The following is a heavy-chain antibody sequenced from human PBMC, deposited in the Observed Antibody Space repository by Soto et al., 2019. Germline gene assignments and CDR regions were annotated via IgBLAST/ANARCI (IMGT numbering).Heavy chain of an antibody. D-gene: IGHD6-6*01. CDR2: INHSGST. CDR1: GGSFSGYY. Sequence: SETLSLTCAVYGGSFSGYYWSWIRQPPGKGLGWIGEINHSGSTNYNPSLKSRVTISVDTSKNQFSLKLSSVTAADTAVYYCARAVRSSSSRSAWFDPWGQGTLVTVS. J-gene: IGHJ5*02. V-gene: IGHV4-34*01. CDR3: ARAVRSSSSRSAWFDP.